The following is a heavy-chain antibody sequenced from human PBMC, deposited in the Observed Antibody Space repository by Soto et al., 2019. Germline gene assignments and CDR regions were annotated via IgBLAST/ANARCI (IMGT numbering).Heavy chain of an antibody. CDR1: GFTFSTFG. J-gene: IGHJ4*02. CDR3: VTERRNYEFDY. Sequence: QVQLVESGGGVVQPGRSLRLSCAASGFTFSTFGMHWVRQSPGKGLEWVAVIWNGRNSEDYADSEKGRFTISRDNSRNTLYLQMNSLRAEDTAMYYCVTERRNYEFDYWGQGILVTVSS. CDR2: IWNGRNSE. V-gene: IGHV3-33*01. D-gene: IGHD1-7*01.